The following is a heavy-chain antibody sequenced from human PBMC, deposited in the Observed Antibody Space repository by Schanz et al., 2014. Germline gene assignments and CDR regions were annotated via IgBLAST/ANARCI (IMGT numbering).Heavy chain of an antibody. CDR2: LDLEDGEI. J-gene: IGHJ6*02. D-gene: IGHD3-10*01. V-gene: IGHV1-24*01. Sequence: QLVQSGAEVKKAGASVKVSCKVSGYTLSKLSIHWVRQAPGKGLEWMGGLDLEDGEIVYAEQLKGRVTMTEVTATDAAYMELSSLRSQDTTVYYCATAEDASGSYGLPACGAWGQGTTVIVSS. CDR1: GYTLSKLS. CDR3: ATAEDASGSYGLPACGA.